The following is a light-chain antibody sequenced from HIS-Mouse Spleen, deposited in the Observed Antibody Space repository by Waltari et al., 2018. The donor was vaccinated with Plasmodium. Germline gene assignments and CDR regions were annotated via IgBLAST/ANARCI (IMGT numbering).Light chain of an antibody. CDR3: QQSYSTWT. CDR1: QSISSY. CDR2: AAS. Sequence: DIQMTQSPYSLSASLGDRVTITYRASQSISSYLHWYQQKPGKAPKRLIYAASRLQSGVPSRFSGSGSGTDFTLSISSLQPEDFATYYCQQSYSTWTFGQGTKVEIK. J-gene: IGKJ1*01. V-gene: IGKV1-39*01.